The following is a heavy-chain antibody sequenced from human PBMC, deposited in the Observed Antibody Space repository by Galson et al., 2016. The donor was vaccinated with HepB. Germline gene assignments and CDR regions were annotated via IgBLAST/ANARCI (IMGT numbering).Heavy chain of an antibody. D-gene: IGHD3-9*01. CDR2: ISCASDTI. J-gene: IGHJ4*02. V-gene: IGHV3-48*01. CDR3: ATGGWQPVTGYAIDN. Sequence: SLRLSCAASGFTFSAYNMNWVRLAPGKGLEWVAYISCASDTIHYAGSVKGRFTISRDNAKNSVYLQMNSLRAEDTAVYNCATGGWQPVTGYAIDNWGQGTLVTVSS. CDR1: GFTFSAYN.